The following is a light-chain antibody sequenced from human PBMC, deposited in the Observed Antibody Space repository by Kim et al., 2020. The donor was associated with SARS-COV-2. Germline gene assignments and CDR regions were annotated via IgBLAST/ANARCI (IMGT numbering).Light chain of an antibody. Sequence: ALGQTVRITCQGDRLRSYYASWYQQKPGQAPVRVIYGKNNRPSGIPDRFSDSSSGNTASLTITGAQAEDEAGYYCNSRDSSGNHVVFGGGTQLTVL. CDR1: RLRSYY. CDR2: GKN. V-gene: IGLV3-19*01. J-gene: IGLJ2*01. CDR3: NSRDSSGNHVV.